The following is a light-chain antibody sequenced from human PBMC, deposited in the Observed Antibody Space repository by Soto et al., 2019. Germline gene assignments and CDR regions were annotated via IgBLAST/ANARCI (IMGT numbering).Light chain of an antibody. J-gene: IGLJ1*01. CDR3: SSYTSSSIDYV. Sequence: QSVLTQPASVSGSPGQSITISCTGTSSDVGGYNYVSWYQQHPGKAPKLMIYEVSNRPSGVSNRFSGSKSGNTASLTISGLQAEDEADYYCSSYTSSSIDYVFGTGTKVHRP. CDR1: SSDVGGYNY. V-gene: IGLV2-14*01. CDR2: EVS.